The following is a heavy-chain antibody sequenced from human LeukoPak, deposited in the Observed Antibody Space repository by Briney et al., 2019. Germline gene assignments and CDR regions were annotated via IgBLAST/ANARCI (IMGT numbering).Heavy chain of an antibody. Sequence: GGSLRLSCAASGFTFSSYGIHWVRQAPGKGLEWVALISYDGSNKYYADSVKGRFTISRDNSKNTLYLQMNSLRAEDTAVYYCAKSLRGYNYGHAFDYWGQGTLVTVSS. V-gene: IGHV3-30*18. CDR2: ISYDGSNK. CDR1: GFTFSSYG. J-gene: IGHJ4*02. CDR3: AKSLRGYNYGHAFDY. D-gene: IGHD5-18*01.